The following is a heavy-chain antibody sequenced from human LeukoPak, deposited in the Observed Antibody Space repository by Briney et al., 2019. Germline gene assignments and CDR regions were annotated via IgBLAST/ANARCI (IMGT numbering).Heavy chain of an antibody. Sequence: SETLSLTCAVYGGSFSGYYWSWIRQPPGKGLEWIGEINHSGSTNYNPSLKSRVTISVDTSKNQFSLKLSSVTAADTAVYYCARVVGATTPSNWFDPWGQGTLVTVSS. CDR1: GGSFSGYY. CDR2: INHSGST. CDR3: ARVVGATTPSNWFDP. D-gene: IGHD1-26*01. J-gene: IGHJ5*02. V-gene: IGHV4-34*01.